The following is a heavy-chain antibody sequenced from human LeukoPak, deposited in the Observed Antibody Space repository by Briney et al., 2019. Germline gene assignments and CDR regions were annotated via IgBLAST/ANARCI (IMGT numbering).Heavy chain of an antibody. J-gene: IGHJ4*02. CDR2: IYHSGST. CDR3: ARRDSGSPWDY. Sequence: PSETLSLTCAVSGYSISSGYYWGWIRQPPGKGLEWIGSIYHSGSTYYNPSLKSPVTISVDTSKNQFSLKLSSVTAADTAVYYCARRDSGSPWDYWGQGTLVTVSS. V-gene: IGHV4-38-2*01. D-gene: IGHD1-26*01. CDR1: GYSISSGYY.